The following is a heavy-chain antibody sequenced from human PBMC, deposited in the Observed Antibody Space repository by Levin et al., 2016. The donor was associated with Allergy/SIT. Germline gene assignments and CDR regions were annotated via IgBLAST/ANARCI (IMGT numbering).Heavy chain of an antibody. D-gene: IGHD2-21*01. J-gene: IGHJ4*02. CDR1: GFTVTDNY. CDR2: IYRGGTT. CDR3: ATEGAYCGGDCFVY. Sequence: GGSLRLSCAASGFTVTDNYMSWVRQAPGKGLEWVSVIYRGGTTYYTDSVKGRFTISRDISKNTVHLQMNSLRVEDTAVYYCATEGAYCGGDCFVYWGQGTLVSVSS. V-gene: IGHV3-66*01.